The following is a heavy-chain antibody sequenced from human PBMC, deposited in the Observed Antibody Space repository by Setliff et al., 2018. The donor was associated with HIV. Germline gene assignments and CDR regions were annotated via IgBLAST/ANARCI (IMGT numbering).Heavy chain of an antibody. CDR3: ARISVASRYNSDMDV. CDR1: GFTFKDFA. Sequence: GGSLRLSCVASGFTFKDFAMYWVRQAPGKGLEWVSAISGSGGSTYYADSVKGRFTISRDNSKNTLFLQINSLRPEDTAVYYCARISVASRYNSDMDVWGKGTTVTVSS. V-gene: IGHV3-23*01. CDR2: ISGSGGST. J-gene: IGHJ6*03. D-gene: IGHD5-12*01.